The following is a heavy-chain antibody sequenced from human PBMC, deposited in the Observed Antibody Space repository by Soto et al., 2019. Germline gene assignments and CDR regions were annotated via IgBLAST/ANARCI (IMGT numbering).Heavy chain of an antibody. CDR1: GFTFSSYA. CDR2: ISYDGSNK. Sequence: RLSCAASGFTFSSYAMHWVRQAPGKGLEWVAVISYDGSNKYYADSVKGRFTISRDNSKNTLYLQMNSLRAEDTAVYYCARERARDYGSASNLPQSGFDYWGQGTLVTLFS. D-gene: IGHD3-10*01. J-gene: IGHJ4*02. V-gene: IGHV3-30-3*01. CDR3: ARERARDYGSASNLPQSGFDY.